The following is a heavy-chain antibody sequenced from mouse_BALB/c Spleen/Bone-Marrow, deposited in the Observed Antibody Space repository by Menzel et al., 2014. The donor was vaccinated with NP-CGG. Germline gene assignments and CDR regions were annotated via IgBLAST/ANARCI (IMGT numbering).Heavy chain of an antibody. V-gene: IGHV1S16*01. CDR3: TIYYGSSPYWYFDV. CDR1: GHTFTSYW. CDR2: INPSNGGT. Sequence: VQLQQSGAELVKPGTSVKLSCKASGHTFTSYWTHWVKLRPGQGFEWIGEINPSNGGTNYNEKFKRKATLTVDKSSSTAYMQLSSLTSEDSAVYYCTIYYGSSPYWYFDVWGAGTTVTVSS. J-gene: IGHJ1*01. D-gene: IGHD1-1*01.